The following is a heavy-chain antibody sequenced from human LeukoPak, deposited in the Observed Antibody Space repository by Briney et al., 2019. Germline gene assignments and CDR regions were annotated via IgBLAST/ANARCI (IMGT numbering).Heavy chain of an antibody. V-gene: IGHV1-2*02. CDR1: GYTFTGSY. J-gene: IGHJ4*02. D-gene: IGHD1-26*01. CDR3: ARDESGSYTY. Sequence: ASVKVSCKASGYTFTGSYMHWERQAPGQGLEWMGLINPNSGGTNYAQKFQGRVTMTRDTSISTAYMELSRLRSDDTAMYYCARDESGSYTYWGQGTLVTVSS. CDR2: INPNSGGT.